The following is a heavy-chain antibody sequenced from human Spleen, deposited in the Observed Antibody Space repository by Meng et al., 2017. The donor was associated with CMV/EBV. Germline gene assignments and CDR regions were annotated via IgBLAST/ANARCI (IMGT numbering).Heavy chain of an antibody. CDR3: ARDGRQCCTGGTCCSGEWLTWFDP. V-gene: IGHV1-69*05. Sequence: ISWWRQAPGQGLEWMGGIIPIFGAPNYAQKFQGRVTITTDESTATAYMEVSSLRSEDTALYYCARDGRQCCTGGTCCSGEWLTWFDPWGQGTLVTVSS. D-gene: IGHD2-15*01. CDR2: IIPIFGAP. J-gene: IGHJ5*02.